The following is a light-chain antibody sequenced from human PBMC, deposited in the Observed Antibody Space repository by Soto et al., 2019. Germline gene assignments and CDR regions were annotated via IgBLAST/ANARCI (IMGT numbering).Light chain of an antibody. V-gene: IGLV2-11*01. CDR3: CSYAGSYFYV. CDR2: DVS. Sequence: QSALTQPRSVSGSPGQSVTISCTGTSSDVGGYNYVSWYHQHPGKAPKLMIYDVSKRPSGVPDRFSGSKSGNTASLTISGLQAEDEADYYCCSYAGSYFYVFGTGTKLTVL. J-gene: IGLJ1*01. CDR1: SSDVGGYNY.